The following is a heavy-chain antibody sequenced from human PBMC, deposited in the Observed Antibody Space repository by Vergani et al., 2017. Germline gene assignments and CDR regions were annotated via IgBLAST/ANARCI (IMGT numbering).Heavy chain of an antibody. V-gene: IGHV3-11*01. CDR3: ARERGGVVRFLAEDYFDY. CDR2: ISSSGSTI. Sequence: QVQLVESGGGLVKPGGSLRLSCAASGFTFSDYYMSWIRQAPGKGLEWVSYISSSGSTIDYADSVKGRFTISRDNAKNSLYLQMNSLRADDTAVYYCARERGGVVRFLAEDYFDYWGQGTLVTVSS. CDR1: GFTFSDYY. D-gene: IGHD3-3*01. J-gene: IGHJ4*02.